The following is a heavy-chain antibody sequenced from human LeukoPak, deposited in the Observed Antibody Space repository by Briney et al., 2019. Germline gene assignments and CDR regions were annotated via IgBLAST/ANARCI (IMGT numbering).Heavy chain of an antibody. CDR1: GGSFSGYY. Sequence: PSGTLSLTCAVYGGSFSGYYWSWIRQPPGKGLEWIGEINHSGSTNYNPSLKSRVTISVDTAKHQFSLKLSSVTAADTAVYYCARESPLSCSSTSCYALGVFDIWGQGTMVTVS. CDR2: INHSGST. D-gene: IGHD2-2*01. V-gene: IGHV4-34*01. CDR3: ARESPLSCSSTSCYALGVFDI. J-gene: IGHJ3*02.